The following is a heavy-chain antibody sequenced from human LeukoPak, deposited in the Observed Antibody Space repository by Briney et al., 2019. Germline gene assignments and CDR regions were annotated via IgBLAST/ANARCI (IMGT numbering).Heavy chain of an antibody. CDR2: NSPGDSDT. Sequence: GESLKISCKGSGYSFTSYWIGWVRQMPGKGLECMRINSPGDSDTRYSPSFQGQVTISADKSISTAYLQWSSLKASDTAMYYCARGVHSGSYGDYYYGMDVWGQGTTVTVPS. J-gene: IGHJ6*02. CDR1: GYSFTSYW. D-gene: IGHD1-26*01. V-gene: IGHV5-51*01. CDR3: ARGVHSGSYGDYYYGMDV.